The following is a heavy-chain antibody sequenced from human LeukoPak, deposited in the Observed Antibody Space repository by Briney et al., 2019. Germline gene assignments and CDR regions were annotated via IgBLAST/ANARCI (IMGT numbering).Heavy chain of an antibody. CDR2: VYFTGST. CDR1: GVSISNYY. J-gene: IGHJ4*02. CDR3: ARWRSSAHYWDS. V-gene: IGHV4-59*01. Sequence: SETLSLTCTVSGVSISNYYWNWIRQPPGKALEWIGYVYFTGSTSYNPSLKSRVTLSIDTSKSQLSLKLSSVTAADTAVYYCARWRSSAHYWDSWGQGTLVTVSS. D-gene: IGHD3-22*01.